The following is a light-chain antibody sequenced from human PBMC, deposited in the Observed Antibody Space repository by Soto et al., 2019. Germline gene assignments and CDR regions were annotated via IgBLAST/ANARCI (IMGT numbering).Light chain of an antibody. J-gene: IGKJ2*01. CDR1: QSITSW. CDR3: QQYNGYPYP. Sequence: DIQMTQSPSTLSASVGDRVTITCRASQSITSWLAWFQQKPGQAPKLLIYDVSTLEGGVPSRFSGSGSGTEFTITISSVESDDFATYCCQQYNGYPYPFGQGTKLEIK. V-gene: IGKV1-5*01. CDR2: DVS.